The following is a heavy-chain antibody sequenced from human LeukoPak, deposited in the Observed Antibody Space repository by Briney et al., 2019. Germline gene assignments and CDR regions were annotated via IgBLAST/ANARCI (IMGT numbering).Heavy chain of an antibody. J-gene: IGHJ2*01. CDR3: ARGCSGGSCGYL. CDR1: GGPISSSSYY. Sequence: SETLSLTCTVSGGPISSSSYYWGWIRQPPGKGLEWIGSIYYSGSTYYNPSLKSRVTISVDTSKNQISLKLSSVTAADTAVYYCARGCSGGSCGYLWGRGTLVTVSS. CDR2: IYYSGST. V-gene: IGHV4-39*07. D-gene: IGHD2-15*01.